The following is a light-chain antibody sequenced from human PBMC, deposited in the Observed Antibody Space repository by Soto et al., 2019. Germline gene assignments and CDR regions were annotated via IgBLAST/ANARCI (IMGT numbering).Light chain of an antibody. CDR2: DAS. CDR1: QPVITS. V-gene: IGKV1-5*01. J-gene: IGKJ4*01. CDR3: QQYSDYSAHGLT. Sequence: DIQLTQSPSALSASIGDRVTITCRASQPVITSLAWYQHKPGEAPKLLIYDASILQTGVPSRFSGYASGTEFTLTITRVQPDDFATYYCQQYSDYSAHGLTFGGGTKVAIK.